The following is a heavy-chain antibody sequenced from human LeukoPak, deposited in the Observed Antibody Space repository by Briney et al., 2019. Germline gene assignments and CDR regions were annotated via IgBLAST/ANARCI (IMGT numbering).Heavy chain of an antibody. CDR3: ARAPTYRY. J-gene: IGHJ4*02. CDR2: INHSGST. Sequence: SETLSLTCAVYGGSFSGYYWSWIRQPPGKGLEWIGEINHSGSTNYNPSLKSRVTISVDTSKNQFTLKLSFVTAADTAVYYCARAPTYRYWGQGTLVTVSS. V-gene: IGHV4-34*01. CDR1: GGSFSGYY. D-gene: IGHD3-16*02.